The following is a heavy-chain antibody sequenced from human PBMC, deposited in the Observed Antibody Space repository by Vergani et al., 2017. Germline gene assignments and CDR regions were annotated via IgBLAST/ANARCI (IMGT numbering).Heavy chain of an antibody. CDR1: GGSINSYY. V-gene: IGHV4-59*12. CDR2: IYYSGSS. D-gene: IGHD5-24*01. CDR3: AKGPTSSRGYFDH. Sequence: QVQLQESGPGLVKPSETLSLTCTVSGGSINSYYWSWIRQPPGKGLEWIGYIYYSGSSNYNPSLKSRVTISVDTSKKQFSLKLSSVTAADTAVYYCAKGPTSSRGYFDHWGQGTLVIASS. J-gene: IGHJ4*03.